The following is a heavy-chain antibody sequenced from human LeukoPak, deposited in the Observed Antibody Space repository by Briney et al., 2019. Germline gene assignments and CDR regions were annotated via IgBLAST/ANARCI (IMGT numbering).Heavy chain of an antibody. V-gene: IGHV3-64*01. CDR3: ARANPYYFDY. CDR2: ISSNGGST. CDR1: GFTFSSYA. Sequence: PGGSLRPSCAASGFTFSSYAMHWVRQVPGKGLEYVSAISSNGGSTYYANSVKGRFTISRDNSKNTLYLQMGSLRAEDMAVYYCARANPYYFDYWGQGTLVTVSS. J-gene: IGHJ4*02.